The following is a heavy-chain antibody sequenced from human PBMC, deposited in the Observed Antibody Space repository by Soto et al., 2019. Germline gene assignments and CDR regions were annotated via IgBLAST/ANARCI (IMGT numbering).Heavy chain of an antibody. CDR2: ISGRASSI. V-gene: IGHV3-11*01. CDR1: GFPFSDHF. J-gene: IGHJ4*02. CDR3: ARWRSYGGTRSFDF. Sequence: PGGSLRLSCAASGFPFSDHFMSWIRQAPGKGLGWISYISGRASSIYYADSVKGRFTVSRDNAKNSLFLQMNSLTVEDTAIYYCARWRSYGGTRSFDFWGQGTLVTVSS. D-gene: IGHD3-16*01.